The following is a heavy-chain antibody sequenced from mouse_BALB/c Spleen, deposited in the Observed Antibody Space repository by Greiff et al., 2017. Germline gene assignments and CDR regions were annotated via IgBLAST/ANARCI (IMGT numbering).Heavy chain of an antibody. V-gene: IGHV1-4*01. D-gene: IGHD2-10*01. CDR1: GYTFTSYT. J-gene: IGHJ1*01. Sequence: QVQLQQSGAELARPGASVKMSCKASGYTFTSYTMHWVKQRPGQGLEWIGYINPSSGYTNYNQKFKDKATLTADKSSSTAYMQLSSLTSEDSAVYYCARGNPYYGNYEGYFDVWGAGTTVTVSS. CDR2: INPSSGYT. CDR3: ARGNPYYGNYEGYFDV.